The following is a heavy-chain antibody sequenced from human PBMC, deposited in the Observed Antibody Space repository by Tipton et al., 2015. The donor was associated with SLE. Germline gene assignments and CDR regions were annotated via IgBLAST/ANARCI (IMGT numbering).Heavy chain of an antibody. D-gene: IGHD6-19*01. CDR3: ARNKYSSDPWYFDL. CDR2: IYYSGST. CDR1: GGSISSYY. J-gene: IGHJ2*01. V-gene: IGHV4-59*01. Sequence: TLSLTCTVSGGSISSYYWSWIRQPPGKGLEWIGYIYYSGSTIYNPSLKSRVTISVDTSKNQFSLKLSSVTAADTAVYYCARNKYSSDPWYFDLWGRGTLVTVSS.